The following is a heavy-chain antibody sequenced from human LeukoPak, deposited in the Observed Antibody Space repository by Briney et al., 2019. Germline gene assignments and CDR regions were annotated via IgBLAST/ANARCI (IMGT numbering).Heavy chain of an antibody. CDR2: IYYSGST. CDR1: GGSISSYY. CDR3: ARRITGTTSKGWFDP. Sequence: PSETLSLTCTVSGGSISSYYWSWIRQPPGKGLEWIGYIYYSGSTNYNPSLKSRVTISVDTSKNQFSLKLSSVTAADTAVYYCARRITGTTSKGWFDPWGQGTLVTVSS. V-gene: IGHV4-59*08. J-gene: IGHJ5*02. D-gene: IGHD1-20*01.